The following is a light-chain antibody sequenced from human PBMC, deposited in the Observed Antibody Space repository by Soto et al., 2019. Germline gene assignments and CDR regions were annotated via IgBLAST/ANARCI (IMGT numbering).Light chain of an antibody. CDR3: SSYTSSSTLV. Sequence: QSALTQPASVSGSPGQSITISCTGTSSDVGGYNYVSWYQQHPGKAPKLMIYDVSNRPSGVSNRFSGPKSGNTASLTISGLQDEDEADYYCSSYTSSSTLVFGTGTKLTVL. V-gene: IGLV2-14*01. CDR1: SSDVGGYNY. CDR2: DVS. J-gene: IGLJ1*01.